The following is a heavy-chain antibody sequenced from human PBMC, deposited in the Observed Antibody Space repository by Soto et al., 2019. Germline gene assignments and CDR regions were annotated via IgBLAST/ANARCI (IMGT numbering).Heavy chain of an antibody. J-gene: IGHJ6*02. CDR2: IYYSGST. Sequence: PSETLSLTCTVSGGSISSYYWSWIRQPPGKGLEWIGYIYYSGSTNYNPSLKSRVTISVDTSKNQFSLKLSSVTAADTAVYYCARGYHWNDLGGMDVWGQGPTVTVSS. V-gene: IGHV4-59*01. CDR3: ARGYHWNDLGGMDV. CDR1: GGSISSYY. D-gene: IGHD1-1*01.